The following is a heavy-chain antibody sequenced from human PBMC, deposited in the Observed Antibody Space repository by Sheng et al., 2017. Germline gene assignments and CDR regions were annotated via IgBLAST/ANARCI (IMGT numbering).Heavy chain of an antibody. J-gene: IGHJ6*03. Sequence: QVQLVQSGAEVKKPGSSVKVSCKASGGTFSSYTISWVRQAPGQGLEWMGRIIPILGIANYAQKFQGRVTITADKSTSTAYMELSSLRSEDTAVYYCARGLSRDGYNYSYYYYYMDVWGKGTTVTVSS. CDR2: IIPILGIA. CDR1: GGTFSSYT. CDR3: ARGLSRDGYNYSYYYYYMDV. V-gene: IGHV1-69*02. D-gene: IGHD5-12*01.